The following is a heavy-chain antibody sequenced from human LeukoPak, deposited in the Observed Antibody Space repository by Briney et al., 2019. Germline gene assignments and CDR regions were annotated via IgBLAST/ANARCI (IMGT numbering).Heavy chain of an antibody. V-gene: IGHV3-7*03. D-gene: IGHD3-10*01. J-gene: IGHJ4*02. CDR1: GLTLRKYG. CDR2: IRKDGSEN. Sequence: GGSLRLSSAVSGLTLRKYGMSWVPQATGHGLEGVANIRKDGSENNYVDYVSGRFTSARDNAMNSLYMQMNSQRAEDTAVYYCARGLDGSGSYYGSALDSWGQGTLVTVGS. CDR3: ARGLDGSGSYYGSALDS.